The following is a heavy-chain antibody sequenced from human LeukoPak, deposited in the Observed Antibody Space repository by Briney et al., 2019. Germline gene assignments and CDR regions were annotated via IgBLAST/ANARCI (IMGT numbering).Heavy chain of an antibody. Sequence: SETLSLTCSVSGVSLSRYYWSWLREPPGKGLEGFGYIYNSDSTTYNPSLKSRVTISVDTSKNQFSLKLSSVTAADTAVYYCARDEAATDAFDIWGQGTMVTVSS. CDR3: ARDEAATDAFDI. J-gene: IGHJ3*02. D-gene: IGHD6-25*01. CDR2: IYNSDST. V-gene: IGHV4-59*13. CDR1: GVSLSRYY.